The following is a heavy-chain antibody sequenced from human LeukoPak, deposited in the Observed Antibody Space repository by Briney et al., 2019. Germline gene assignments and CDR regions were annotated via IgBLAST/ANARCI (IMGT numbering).Heavy chain of an antibody. CDR3: ARERVSYYDSSGYYYRDC. CDR1: GYSISSGYY. Sequence: SETLSLTCTVSGYSISSGYYWGWIRQPPGKGLEWIGSIYHSGSTYYNPSLKSRVTISVDTSKNQFSLKLSSVTAADTAVYYCARERVSYYDSSGYYYRDCWGQGTLVTVSS. D-gene: IGHD3-22*01. J-gene: IGHJ4*02. CDR2: IYHSGST. V-gene: IGHV4-38-2*02.